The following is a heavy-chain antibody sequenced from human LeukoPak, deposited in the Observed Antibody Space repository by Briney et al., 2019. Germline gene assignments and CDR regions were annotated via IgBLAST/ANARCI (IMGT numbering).Heavy chain of an antibody. Sequence: GASVKVSCKASGYTFTNYGISWVRQAPGQGLEWMGWISAYNGNTNYAQKLQGRVTMTEDTSTDTAYMELSSLRSEDTAVYYCATESYSGSYLYAFDIWGQGTMVTVSS. J-gene: IGHJ3*02. D-gene: IGHD1-26*01. CDR3: ATESYSGSYLYAFDI. CDR2: ISAYNGNT. V-gene: IGHV1-18*01. CDR1: GYTFTNYG.